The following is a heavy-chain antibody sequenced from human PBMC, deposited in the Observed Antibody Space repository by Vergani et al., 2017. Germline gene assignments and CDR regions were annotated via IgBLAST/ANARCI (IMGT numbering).Heavy chain of an antibody. V-gene: IGHV3-23*01. D-gene: IGHD6-19*01. CDR2: LSASDRRT. J-gene: IGHJ3*02. CDR1: GFPFIMHA. Sequence: EVQLLESGGDLVQPGGSLRLSCAASGFPFIMHAMSWVRQAPGKGLEWVSTLSASDRRTNYADSVKGRFTISRDSSKNTLFLHMNSLRPEDTAVYYCAKVGRSEVAGTFGAFDIWGQGTMVTVSS. CDR3: AKVGRSEVAGTFGAFDI.